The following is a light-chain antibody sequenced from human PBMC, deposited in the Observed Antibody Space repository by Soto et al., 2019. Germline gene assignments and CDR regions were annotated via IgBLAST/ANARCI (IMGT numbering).Light chain of an antibody. Sequence: QSVLTQPPSASRTPGQRVIISCSGSSSNIGNNDVYWYQQLPGTAPKLLIYSNNQRPSGVPDRFSGSKSGTSASLAISGLRSEDEADYYCAAWDDSLSALVFGGGTKVTVL. V-gene: IGLV1-47*02. J-gene: IGLJ3*02. CDR1: SSNIGNND. CDR2: SNN. CDR3: AAWDDSLSALV.